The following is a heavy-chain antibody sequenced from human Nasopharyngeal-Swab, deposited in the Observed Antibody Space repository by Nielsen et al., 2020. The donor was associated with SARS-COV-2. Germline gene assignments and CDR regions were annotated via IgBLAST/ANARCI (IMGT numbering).Heavy chain of an antibody. J-gene: IGHJ6*02. CDR3: ARVRYSGYDSGLDV. Sequence: GESLKISCVGSGFTFSRNWMHWVRQAPGKGLVWVSRINGDGSSGSYADSVKGRFTISRDNAKNSLYLQMNTLRAEDTALYHCARVRYSGYDSGLDVWGQGTTVTVSS. D-gene: IGHD5-12*01. V-gene: IGHV3-74*01. CDR1: GFTFSRNW. CDR2: INGDGSSG.